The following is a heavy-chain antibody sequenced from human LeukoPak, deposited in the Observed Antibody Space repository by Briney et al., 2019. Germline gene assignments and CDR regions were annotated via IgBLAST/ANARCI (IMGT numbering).Heavy chain of an antibody. CDR3: ARRAGAYSHPYDY. V-gene: IGHV3-23*01. D-gene: IGHD4/OR15-4a*01. J-gene: IGHJ4*02. CDR1: GFSFSSYA. Sequence: GGSLRLSCATSGFSFSSYAMSWVRQAPGKGLERISAMSSSDDGRYYAASVRGRFTISRDNSKNTLYLQMNSLRAEDTAVYYCARRAGAYSHPYDYWGQGTLVTVSS. CDR2: MSSSDDGR.